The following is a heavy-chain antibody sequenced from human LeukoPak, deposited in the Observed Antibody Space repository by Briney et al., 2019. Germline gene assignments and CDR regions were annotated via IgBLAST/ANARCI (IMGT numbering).Heavy chain of an antibody. D-gene: IGHD5/OR15-5a*01. CDR1: GFTFSSYD. CDR2: IGLAGDT. V-gene: IGHV3-13*01. CDR3: IRGGIQVSGIDAFDI. Sequence: GGSLRLSCAASGFTFSSYDMHWVRQAPGRGLEWVSAIGLAGDTYYPDSVKGRFTTSRENAKNSMHLQMYSLKDGDTAVYYCIRGGIQVSGIDAFDIWGQGTVVTVSS. J-gene: IGHJ3*02.